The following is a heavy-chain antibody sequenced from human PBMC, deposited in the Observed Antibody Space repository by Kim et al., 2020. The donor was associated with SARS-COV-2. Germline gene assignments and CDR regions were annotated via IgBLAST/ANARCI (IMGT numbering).Heavy chain of an antibody. V-gene: IGHV1-69*01. CDR3: ARDIAAAEGNWFDP. Sequence: QKFQGRVTITADESTSTAYMELSSLRSEDTAVYYCARDIAAAEGNWFDPWGQGTLVTVSS. D-gene: IGHD6-13*01. J-gene: IGHJ5*02.